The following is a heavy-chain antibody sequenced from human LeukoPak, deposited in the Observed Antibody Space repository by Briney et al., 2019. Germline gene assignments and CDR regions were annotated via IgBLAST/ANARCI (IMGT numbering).Heavy chain of an antibody. V-gene: IGHV1-8*01. Sequence: ASVKVSCKSSGYTSPSYDIHWVRQATGQGLEWMGWMNPNSGNTGYAQKFQGRVTMTRNTSISTAYMELSSLRSEDTAVYYCERGRARWRGSGYYPNGFDPWGQGTLVTVSS. CDR2: MNPNSGNT. CDR3: ERGRARWRGSGYYPNGFDP. J-gene: IGHJ5*02. D-gene: IGHD3-22*01. CDR1: GYTSPSYD.